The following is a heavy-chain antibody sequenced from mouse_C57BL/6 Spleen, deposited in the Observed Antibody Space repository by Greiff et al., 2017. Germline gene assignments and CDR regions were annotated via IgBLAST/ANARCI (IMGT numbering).Heavy chain of an antibody. D-gene: IGHD2-4*01. Sequence: VQLQQPGAELVRPGSSVKLSCKASGYTFTSYWMHWVKQRPIQGLEWIGNIDPSDSETHYNQKFKDKATLAVDKSSSTAYMQLSSLTSEDSAVYYCARVGDYDGDWGQGTLVTVSA. CDR2: IDPSDSET. V-gene: IGHV1-52*01. CDR3: ARVGDYDGD. J-gene: IGHJ3*01. CDR1: GYTFTSYW.